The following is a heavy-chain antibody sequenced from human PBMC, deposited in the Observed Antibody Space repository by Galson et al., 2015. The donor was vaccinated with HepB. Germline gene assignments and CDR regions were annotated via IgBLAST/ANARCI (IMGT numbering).Heavy chain of an antibody. J-gene: IGHJ4*02. Sequence: SVKVYCKVSGYTLTDLSMHWVRQAPGKGLEWMGGFDPEDGETIYAQKYQGRVTMTEDTSTDTAYMELSSLRSEDTAVYYCATQYYYDSSGYYRPFDYWGQGTLVTVSS. V-gene: IGHV1-24*01. D-gene: IGHD3-22*01. CDR2: FDPEDGET. CDR1: GYTLTDLS. CDR3: ATQYYYDSSGYYRPFDY.